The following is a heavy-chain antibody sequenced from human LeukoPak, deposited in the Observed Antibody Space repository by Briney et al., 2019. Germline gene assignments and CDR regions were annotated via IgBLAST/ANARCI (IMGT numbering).Heavy chain of an antibody. CDR3: AKDRVITMVRGVMDWFDP. D-gene: IGHD3-10*01. Sequence: GGTLRLSCAASGFTFSSYGMSWVRQAPGKGLEWVSAISGSGGSTYYADSVKGRFTISRDNSKNTLYLQMNSLRAEDTAVYYCAKDRVITMVRGVMDWFDPWGQGTLVTVSS. CDR1: GFTFSSYG. CDR2: ISGSGGST. J-gene: IGHJ5*02. V-gene: IGHV3-23*01.